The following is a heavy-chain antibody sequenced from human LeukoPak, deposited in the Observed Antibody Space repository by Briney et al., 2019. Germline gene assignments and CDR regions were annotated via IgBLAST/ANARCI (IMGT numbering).Heavy chain of an antibody. J-gene: IGHJ4*02. D-gene: IGHD3-10*01. CDR3: ASMVRGRYPDY. Sequence: NPSETLSLTCTVSGGSISSISYYWGWIRQPPGKGLGWIGSIYYSGSTYYNPSLKSRVTISVDTSKNQFSLKLSSVTAADTAVYYCASMVRGRYPDYWGQGTLVTVSS. CDR1: GGSISSISYY. CDR2: IYYSGST. V-gene: IGHV4-39*01.